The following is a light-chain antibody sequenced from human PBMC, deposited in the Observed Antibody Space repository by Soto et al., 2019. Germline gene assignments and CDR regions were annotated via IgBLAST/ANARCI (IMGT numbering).Light chain of an antibody. CDR3: QQSYSTPWT. V-gene: IGKV1-39*01. CDR1: QSISSY. CDR2: AAS. Sequence: DIQMTQSPSSLSASVGDRFTITCRASQSISSYLNWYQQKPGKAPKLLIYAASSLQSGVPLRFSGSGSGTDFTLTISSLQPEDFATYYCQQSYSTPWTFGQGTKVDIK. J-gene: IGKJ1*01.